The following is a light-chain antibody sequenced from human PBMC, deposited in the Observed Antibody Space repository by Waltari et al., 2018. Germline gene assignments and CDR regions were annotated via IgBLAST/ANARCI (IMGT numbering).Light chain of an antibody. CDR2: GAS. V-gene: IGKV3-20*01. J-gene: IGKJ4*01. CDR3: QQYDISPLT. CDR1: QTVWTTY. Sequence: EIVLTQYPGTLSLSPGERATLSCRASQTVWTTYLSWYQQKPEQAPTLLIYGASSRATVIPDTFSVSGSVTDFSLTISSLEPEDFAVYYCQQYDISPLTFGGGTKVEIK.